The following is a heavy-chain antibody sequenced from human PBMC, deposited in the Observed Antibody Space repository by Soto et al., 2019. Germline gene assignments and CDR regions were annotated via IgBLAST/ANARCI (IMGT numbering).Heavy chain of an antibody. D-gene: IGHD1-1*01. J-gene: IGHJ3*02. CDR3: ASWLEREHAYDI. CDR1: GLTVRGKKY. Sequence: DVQLVASGGGLIQPGGSLRLSCAALGLTVRGKKYITWVRQAPGKGLEWVSALYDVDGTYYADSAKGRFTIPRDNSNNIIYLQMNSLGPDDTAVYYCASWLEREHAYDIWGLGTMVTGSS. CDR2: LYDVDGT. V-gene: IGHV3-53*01.